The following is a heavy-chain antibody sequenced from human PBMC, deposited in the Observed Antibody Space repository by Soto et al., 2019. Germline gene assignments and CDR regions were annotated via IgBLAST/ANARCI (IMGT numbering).Heavy chain of an antibody. CDR1: GFTFSSYT. D-gene: IGHD1-1*01. CDR2: ISSSTGYI. V-gene: IGHV3-21*01. CDR3: ARDRGYNWNDGESFDY. Sequence: KPVGSLRLSCAASGFTFSSYTMNWVRQAPGKGLEWVSSISSSTGYIYYADSVKGRFTISRDNAKNSLYLQMNSLRVEDTAVYYCARDRGYNWNDGESFDYWGQGTLVTVSS. J-gene: IGHJ4*02.